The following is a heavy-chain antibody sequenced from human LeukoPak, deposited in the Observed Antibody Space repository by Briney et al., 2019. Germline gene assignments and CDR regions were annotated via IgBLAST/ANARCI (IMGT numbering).Heavy chain of an antibody. Sequence: PGGSLRLSCAASGFTFGSYAMSWVRQAPGKGLEWVSAISGSGGSTYYADSVKGRFTISRDNSKNTLYLQMNSLRAEDTAVYYCAKWAAKGLDYYYYGMDVWGQGTTVTVSS. J-gene: IGHJ6*02. V-gene: IGHV3-23*01. CDR1: GFTFGSYA. CDR2: ISGSGGST. D-gene: IGHD2-15*01. CDR3: AKWAAKGLDYYYYGMDV.